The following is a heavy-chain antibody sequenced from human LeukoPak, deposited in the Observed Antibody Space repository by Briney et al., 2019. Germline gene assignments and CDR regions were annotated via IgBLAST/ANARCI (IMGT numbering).Heavy chain of an antibody. CDR1: GYTFTGYY. Sequence: ASVTVSCKASGYTFTGYYMHWVRQAPGQGLEWMGRINPNSGGTNYAQKFQGRVTMTRDTSISTAYMELSRLRSDDTAVYYCASASTYYDFWSGPYGMDVWGQGTTVTVSS. J-gene: IGHJ6*02. CDR2: INPNSGGT. CDR3: ASASTYYDFWSGPYGMDV. D-gene: IGHD3-3*01. V-gene: IGHV1-2*06.